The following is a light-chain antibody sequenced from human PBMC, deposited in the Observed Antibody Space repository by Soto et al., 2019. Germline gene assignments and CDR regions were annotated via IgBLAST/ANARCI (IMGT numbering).Light chain of an antibody. CDR3: SSYAWSNNVL. J-gene: IGLJ3*02. Sequence: QSALTQPPSASGSPGQSVTISCTGTSSDVGGYNSVSWYQQHPGKAPKVIIYEVTKRPSGVPDRFSGSKSDNTASLTVSGLQAEDDADYYCSSYAWSNNVLFCGGTEPTVL. CDR1: SSDVGGYNS. V-gene: IGLV2-8*01. CDR2: EVT.